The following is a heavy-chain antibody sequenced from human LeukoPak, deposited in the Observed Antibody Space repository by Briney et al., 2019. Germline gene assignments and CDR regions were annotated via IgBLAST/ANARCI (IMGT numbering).Heavy chain of an antibody. J-gene: IGHJ5*02. V-gene: IGHV4-39*01. D-gene: IGHD1-7*01. Sequence: PSETLSLTCTVSGGSISSSSYYWGWIRQPPGKGLEWIGSIYYSGSTYYNPSLKSRVTISVDTSKNQFSLKLSSVTAADTAVYYCARIKTHLYNWNYWSDPWGQGTLVTVSS. CDR1: GGSISSSSYY. CDR2: IYYSGST. CDR3: ARIKTHLYNWNYWSDP.